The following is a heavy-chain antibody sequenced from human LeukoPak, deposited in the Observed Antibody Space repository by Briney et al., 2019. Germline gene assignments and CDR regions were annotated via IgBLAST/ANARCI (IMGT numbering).Heavy chain of an antibody. CDR1: GFTFSSYG. D-gene: IGHD2-15*01. CDR2: ISYDGSVK. Sequence: GGSLRLSCVASGFTFSSYGMHWVRQAPGKGLEWVAMISYDGSVKYYAESVKGRFTISRDNSKNTLYLQMNSLRDEDTAMYSCATLLLGVGGDYWGQGTLVTVSS. V-gene: IGHV3-30*03. J-gene: IGHJ4*01. CDR3: ATLLLGVGGDY.